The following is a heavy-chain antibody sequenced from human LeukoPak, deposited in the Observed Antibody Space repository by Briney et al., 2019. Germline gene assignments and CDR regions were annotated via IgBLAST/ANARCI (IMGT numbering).Heavy chain of an antibody. CDR1: GFTFSSYW. CDR2: ISIDGSTT. J-gene: IGHJ4*02. Sequence: GGSLRLSCAASGFTFSSYWMHWVRQGPGKGLEWVSRISIDGSTTTYADSMKGRFTISRDNAKNTAYLQMNSLRAEDTAVYYCAGRPAYWGQGNLVTVSS. D-gene: IGHD1-14*01. CDR3: AGRPAY. V-gene: IGHV3-74*01.